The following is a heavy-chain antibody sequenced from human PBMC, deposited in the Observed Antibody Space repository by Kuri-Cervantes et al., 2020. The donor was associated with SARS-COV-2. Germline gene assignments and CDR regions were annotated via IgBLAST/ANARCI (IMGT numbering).Heavy chain of an antibody. V-gene: IGHV4-59*11. CDR3: ARDRRNSFDY. Sequence: GSLRLSCTVPGGSISSHYWSWIRQPPGKGLEWIGYIYYSGSTNYNPSLKSRVTISVDTSKNQFSLKLSSVTAADTAVYYCARDRRNSFDYWGQGTLVTVSS. CDR2: IYYSGST. D-gene: IGHD4-11*01. CDR1: GGSISSHY. J-gene: IGHJ4*02.